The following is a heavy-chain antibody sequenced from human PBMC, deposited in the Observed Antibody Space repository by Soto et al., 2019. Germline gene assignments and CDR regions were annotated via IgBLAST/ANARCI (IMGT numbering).Heavy chain of an antibody. CDR1: TGSSDSFY. Sequence: QVQLQVSGPGLVKPSATLSLSCTVSTGSSDSFYWSWIRQPPGEGLQRLGYFFYTGSTNHNPSLKGRVTISLDMSSSQFSLSLTSVTAADTAMYYCARSRDGYNLNPIDQWGQGLLVTVSS. CDR3: ARSRDGYNLNPIDQ. CDR2: FFYTGST. J-gene: IGHJ4*02. D-gene: IGHD5-12*01. V-gene: IGHV4-59*01.